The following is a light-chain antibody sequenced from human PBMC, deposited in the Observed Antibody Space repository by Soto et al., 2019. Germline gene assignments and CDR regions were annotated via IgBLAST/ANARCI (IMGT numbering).Light chain of an antibody. Sequence: DIQMTQSPSSLYASVGDRVTVTCRSNQSISTYLNWYQQKPGRVPKVLIYGASSLQSDVSSRFSGSGSGTEFTLTINRLQPEDFATYYCQQSYSVPLTFGGGTKVEIK. V-gene: IGKV1-39*01. CDR1: QSISTY. J-gene: IGKJ4*01. CDR3: QQSYSVPLT. CDR2: GAS.